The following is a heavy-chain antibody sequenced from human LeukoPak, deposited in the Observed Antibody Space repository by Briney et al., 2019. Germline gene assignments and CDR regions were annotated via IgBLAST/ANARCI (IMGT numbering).Heavy chain of an antibody. D-gene: IGHD3-3*01. Sequence: AAVKVSCKASGYTFTRYGISWVRQAPGQGREWMGWISDYNGNKNYAQKLQGRVTMTTDTSTSTGYIELRSRRSDGTAVYYCAREFTAYDFWSGYIPLDYWGQGTLVTVSS. J-gene: IGHJ4*02. CDR2: ISDYNGNK. CDR3: AREFTAYDFWSGYIPLDY. V-gene: IGHV1-18*01. CDR1: GYTFTRYG.